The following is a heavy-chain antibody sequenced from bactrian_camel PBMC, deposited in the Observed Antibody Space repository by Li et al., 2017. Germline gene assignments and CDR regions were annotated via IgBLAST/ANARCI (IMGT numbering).Heavy chain of an antibody. D-gene: IGHD3*01. J-gene: IGHJ6*01. CDR2: IDASSGST. CDR1: GFTFSSYA. Sequence: VQLVEYGGGLVQPGGSLRLSCAAAGFTFSSYAMRWVRQAPGKGLEWVSDIDASSGSTYYSSSVKGRFTISQDTPKNTVYLQMNSLKPEDTAMYYCAAAEAGRGTWPDDDGYWGQGTQVTVS. CDR3: AAAEAGRGTWPDDDGY. V-gene: IGHV3S40*01.